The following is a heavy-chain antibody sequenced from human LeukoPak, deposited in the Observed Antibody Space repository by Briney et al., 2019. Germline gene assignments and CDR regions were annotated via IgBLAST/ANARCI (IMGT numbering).Heavy chain of an antibody. CDR2: IYTSGST. D-gene: IGHD3-22*01. J-gene: IGHJ4*02. CDR1: GGSISSGSYY. Sequence: SETLSLTCTVSGGSISSGSYYWSWIRQPAGKGLEWIGRIYTSGSTNYNPSLKSRVTISVDTSKNQFSLKLSSVTAADTAVYYCARDYDSSGYPSSYFDYWGQGTLVTVSS. V-gene: IGHV4-61*02. CDR3: ARDYDSSGYPSSYFDY.